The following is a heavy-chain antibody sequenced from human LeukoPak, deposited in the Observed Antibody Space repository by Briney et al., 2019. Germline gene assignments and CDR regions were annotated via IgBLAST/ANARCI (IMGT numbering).Heavy chain of an antibody. V-gene: IGHV3-23*01. J-gene: IGHJ4*02. CDR2: ISGSGDST. CDR1: GFTFSSYA. D-gene: IGHD3-10*01. CDR3: AKGIGSGSYYLFDY. Sequence: GSLSLSCAAPGFTFSSYAMSWVRPAPGKGLGWVSAISGSGDSTYYADSVKGRFTISRDNSKNTLYLQMNSLRAEDTAVYYCAKGIGSGSYYLFDYWGQGTLVTVSS.